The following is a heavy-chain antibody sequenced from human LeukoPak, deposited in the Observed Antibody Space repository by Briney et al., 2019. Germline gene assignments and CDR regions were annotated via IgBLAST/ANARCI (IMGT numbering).Heavy chain of an antibody. J-gene: IGHJ4*02. V-gene: IGHV3-23*01. Sequence: SGGSLRLSCAASGFTFSSYAMSWVRQAPGKGLEWVSAISGSGGSTYYADSVKGRFTISRDNSKNTLYLQMNSLRAEDTAVYYCAKSLLGYCSSTSCPPANWGQGTLVTVSS. CDR1: GFTFSSYA. CDR2: ISGSGGST. D-gene: IGHD2-2*01. CDR3: AKSLLGYCSSTSCPPAN.